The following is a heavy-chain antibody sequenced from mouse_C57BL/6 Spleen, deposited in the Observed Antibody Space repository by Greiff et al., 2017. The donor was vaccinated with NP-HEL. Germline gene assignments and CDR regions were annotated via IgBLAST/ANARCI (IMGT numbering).Heavy chain of an antibody. CDR3: ARGLTGTSAWFAY. J-gene: IGHJ3*01. D-gene: IGHD4-1*01. V-gene: IGHV7-3*01. Sequence: EVQVVESGGGLVQPGGSLSLSCAASGFTFTDYYMSWVRQPPGKALEWLGFIRNKANGYTTEYSASGKGRFTISRDNSQSILYLQMDALRAEDSATYYCARGLTGTSAWFAYWGQGTLVTVSA. CDR2: IRNKANGYTT. CDR1: GFTFTDYY.